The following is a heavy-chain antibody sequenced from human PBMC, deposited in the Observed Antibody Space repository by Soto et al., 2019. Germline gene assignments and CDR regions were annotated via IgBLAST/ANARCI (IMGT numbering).Heavy chain of an antibody. V-gene: IGHV3-23*01. Sequence: GVSLRLSCTPSGFTFSSYGMTGFRQAPGRGLEGVSGITASGGRTYYADSVKGRFTISRDNSKSTLYLQMNSLRAEDTAVYYCAKDTRCGDYVSWFDSWGKGTLVTVAS. J-gene: IGHJ5*01. CDR3: AKDTRCGDYVSWFDS. D-gene: IGHD4-17*01. CDR1: GFTFSSYG. CDR2: ITASGGRT.